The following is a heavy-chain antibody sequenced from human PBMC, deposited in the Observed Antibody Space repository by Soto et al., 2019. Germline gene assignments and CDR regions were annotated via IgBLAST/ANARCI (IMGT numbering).Heavy chain of an antibody. CDR3: AGRQYYYGKVAAEYFQH. CDR1: GFTFTSSA. Sequence: GASVKVSCKASGFTFTSSAVQWVRQARGQRLEWIGWIVVGSGNTNYAQKFQERVTITRDMSTSTAYMELSSLRSEDTAVYYCAGRQYYYGKVAAEYFQHWGQGTLVTVSS. V-gene: IGHV1-58*01. J-gene: IGHJ1*01. CDR2: IVVGSGNT. D-gene: IGHD3-10*01.